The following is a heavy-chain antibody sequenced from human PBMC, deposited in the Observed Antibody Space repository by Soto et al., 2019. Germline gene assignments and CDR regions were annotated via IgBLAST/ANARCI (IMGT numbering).Heavy chain of an antibody. CDR2: ISWNSGSI. CDR3: AKDGYSSSPRSFDI. Sequence: GGSLRLSCAASGFTFDDYAMHWVRQAPGKGLEWVSGISWNSGSIGYADSVKGRFTISRDNAKNSLYLQMNSLRAEDTALYYCAKDGYSSSPRSFDIWGPGTMVTVS. V-gene: IGHV3-9*01. CDR1: GFTFDDYA. J-gene: IGHJ3*02. D-gene: IGHD6-6*01.